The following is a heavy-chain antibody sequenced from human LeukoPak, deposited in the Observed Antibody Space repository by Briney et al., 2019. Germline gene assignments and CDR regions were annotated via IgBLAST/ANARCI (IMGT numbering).Heavy chain of an antibody. Sequence: SETLSLTCTVSGGSISSYYWSWIRQPPGKGLEWIGYIYYSGSTNYNPSLKSRVTISVDTSKNQFSLKLSSVTAADTAVYYCARAGGVVPAAIFPNDHDVFDIWGQGTMVPVSS. V-gene: IGHV4-59*01. CDR1: GGSISSYY. D-gene: IGHD2-2*02. J-gene: IGHJ3*02. CDR3: ARAGGVVPAAIFPNDHDVFDI. CDR2: IYYSGST.